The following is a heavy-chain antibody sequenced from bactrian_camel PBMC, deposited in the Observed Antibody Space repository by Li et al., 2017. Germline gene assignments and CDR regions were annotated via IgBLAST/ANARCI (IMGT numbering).Heavy chain of an antibody. Sequence: HVQLVESGGGSVQAGGSLRLSCVASDYTFSSGCMGWFRQAPGEEREGVARIDSSETASYTDSVKGRFTISRDNAKNTLYLEMNSLKPEDTAMYYCAAVEGRDSRYLPVHASEYKYWGQGTQVTVS. D-gene: IGHD6*01. CDR2: IDSSETA. CDR1: DYTFSSGC. J-gene: IGHJ4*01. V-gene: IGHV3S53*01. CDR3: AAVEGRDSRYLPVHASEYKY.